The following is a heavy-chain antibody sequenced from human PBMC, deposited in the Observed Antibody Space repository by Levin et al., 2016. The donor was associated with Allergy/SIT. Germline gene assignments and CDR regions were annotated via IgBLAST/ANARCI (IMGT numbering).Heavy chain of an antibody. J-gene: IGHJ6*02. D-gene: IGHD3-22*01. Sequence: GESLKISCAASGFTFSSYSMNWVRQAPGKGLEWVSSISSSSSYIYYADSVKGRFTISRDNAKNSLYLQMNSLRAEDTAVYYCARRFDSSGYYYYYGMDVWGQGTTVXVSS. CDR3: ARRFDSSGYYYYYGMDV. CDR1: GFTFSSYS. V-gene: IGHV3-21*01. CDR2: ISSSSSYI.